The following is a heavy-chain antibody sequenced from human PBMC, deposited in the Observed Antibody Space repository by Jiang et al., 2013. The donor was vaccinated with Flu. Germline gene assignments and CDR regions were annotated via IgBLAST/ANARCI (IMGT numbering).Heavy chain of an antibody. CDR2: INAGNGNT. Sequence: CKASGYTFIYSAIHWVRQAPGQRLEWMGWINAGNGNTKYSEKFQGRVTITRDTSARTAYMELGSLRSEDTAIYYCAREISGTKNWFDPWGQGTLVTVSS. CDR3: AREISGTKNWFDP. J-gene: IGHJ5*02. D-gene: IGHD5-12*01. CDR1: GYTFIYSA. V-gene: IGHV1-3*01.